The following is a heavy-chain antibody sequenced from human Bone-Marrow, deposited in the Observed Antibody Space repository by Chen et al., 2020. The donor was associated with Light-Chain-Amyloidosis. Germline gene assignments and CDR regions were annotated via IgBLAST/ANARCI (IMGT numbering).Heavy chain of an antibody. CDR1: GYTCPNYW. CDR2: IYPDDSDA. Sequence: EVQLEQSGPEVEKPGEALKISCRGSGYTCPNYWIGWVRQMPGKGLEWMGVIYPDDSDARYSPSFEGQVTISADKSITTAYLQWRSLKASDTAMYYCARRRDGYNFDYWGQGTLVTVSS. CDR3: ARRRDGYNFDY. V-gene: IGHV5-51*01. D-gene: IGHD5-12*01. J-gene: IGHJ4*02.